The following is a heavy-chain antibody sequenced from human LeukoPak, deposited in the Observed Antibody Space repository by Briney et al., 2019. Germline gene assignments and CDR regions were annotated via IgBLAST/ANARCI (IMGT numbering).Heavy chain of an antibody. J-gene: IGHJ3*01. D-gene: IGHD2-15*01. CDR1: GYSFTSYL. CDR2: IYPGDSDT. CDR3: ARREDCSGGSCYSVDFEF. V-gene: IGHV5-51*01. Sequence: GGSLQISFQGSGYSFTSYLIGWVRPLPGKGLEWMGMIYPGDSDTRYSPSFQGQVTISADKSINTSYLQCISLKASGTPRYYCARREDCSGGSCYSVDFEFGGQGTMVTVSS.